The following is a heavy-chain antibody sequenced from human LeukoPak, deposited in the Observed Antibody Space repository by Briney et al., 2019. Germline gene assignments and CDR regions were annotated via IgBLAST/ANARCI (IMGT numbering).Heavy chain of an antibody. D-gene: IGHD4-17*01. Sequence: GGSLRLSCAASGLTFSSNGMHWVRQAPGKGLEWVAVIWYDGSNNLYADSVKGRFTISRDNSKNTLYLQMNSLRAEDTALYYCARDPQYGDYVRYFDYWGQGTLVTVSS. CDR1: GLTFSSNG. CDR3: ARDPQYGDYVRYFDY. V-gene: IGHV3-33*01. J-gene: IGHJ4*02. CDR2: IWYDGSNN.